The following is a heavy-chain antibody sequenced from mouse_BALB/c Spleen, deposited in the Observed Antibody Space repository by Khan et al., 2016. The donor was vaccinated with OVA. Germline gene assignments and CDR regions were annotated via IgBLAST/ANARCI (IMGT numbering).Heavy chain of an antibody. V-gene: IGHV1-7*01. CDR2: IDPSSDYP. Sequence: QIQLVQSGAELVKPGASVKLSCKASGYTFTTYWMHWVKQRPGQGLEWIGYIDPSSDYPEYNQKFKDKATLTADKSSSTAYMQLSSLTSEDSAFYYCARRRLCASFTYWGQGTMVTVSA. CDR3: ARRRLCASFTY. CDR1: GYTFTTYW. J-gene: IGHJ3*01. D-gene: IGHD1-1*02.